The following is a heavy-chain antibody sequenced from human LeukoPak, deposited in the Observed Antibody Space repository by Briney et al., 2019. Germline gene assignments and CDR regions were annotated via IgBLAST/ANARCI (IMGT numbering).Heavy chain of an antibody. CDR3: ARPRWLQFGPHDS. D-gene: IGHD5-24*01. V-gene: IGHV3-7*01. CDR1: GFTFSSYG. CDR2: IKEDESEK. J-gene: IGHJ4*02. Sequence: GGSLRLSCAASGFTFSSYGMHLVRLAPGKGLEWVANIKEDESEKYYVDSVRGRFTISRHNAKNSLYLQMNSLRGEDTAVYYCARPRWLQFGPHDSWGQGTLVTVSS.